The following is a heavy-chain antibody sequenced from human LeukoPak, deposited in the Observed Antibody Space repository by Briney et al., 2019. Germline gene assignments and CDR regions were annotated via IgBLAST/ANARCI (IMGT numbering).Heavy chain of an antibody. V-gene: IGHV4-59*01. J-gene: IGHJ5*02. Sequence: PSETLSLTCTVSGGSISSYYWSWIRQPPGKGLEWIGYIYYGGSTNYNPSLKSRVTISVDTSKNQFSLKLSSVTAADTAVYYCAREGDGYNYNWFDPWGQGTLVTVSS. D-gene: IGHD5-24*01. CDR3: AREGDGYNYNWFDP. CDR2: IYYGGST. CDR1: GGSISSYY.